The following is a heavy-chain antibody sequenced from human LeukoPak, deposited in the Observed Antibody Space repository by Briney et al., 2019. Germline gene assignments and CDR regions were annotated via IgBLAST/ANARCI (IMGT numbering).Heavy chain of an antibody. D-gene: IGHD3-10*01. CDR3: ARRSDYYGPGSYSFLFDY. V-gene: IGHV4-30-4*01. Sequence: SQTLSLTCTVSGGSISSSDYYWSWIRQPPGKGLEWIGYVYYSRSTYYNPFLKSRVTISIDTSKNQFSLKLSSVTAADTAVYYCARRSDYYGPGSYSFLFDYWGLGTLVTVSS. J-gene: IGHJ4*02. CDR2: VYYSRST. CDR1: GGSISSSDYY.